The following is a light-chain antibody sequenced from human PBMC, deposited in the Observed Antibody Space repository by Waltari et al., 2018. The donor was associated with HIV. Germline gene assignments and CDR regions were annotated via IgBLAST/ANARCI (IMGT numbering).Light chain of an antibody. V-gene: IGLV2-8*01. CDR1: SSDIGGYNF. J-gene: IGLJ2*01. CDR2: EVT. Sequence: QSALTQPPSASGSPGQSVTISCTGTSSDIGGYNFVSWYQHHPGKAPKRLMYEVTTRPSGVPDRSSCSKSGNTSSLTVAVLQADDEADYSCSSYAGSNYFVVFGGGTKLTVL. CDR3: SSYAGSNYFVV.